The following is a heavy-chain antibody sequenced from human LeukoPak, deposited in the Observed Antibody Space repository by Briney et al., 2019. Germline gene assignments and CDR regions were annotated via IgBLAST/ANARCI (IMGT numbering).Heavy chain of an antibody. CDR2: IYYSGST. CDR1: GGSISSGGYY. Sequence: PSQTLSLTCTVSGGSISSGGYYWSWIRQHPGKGLEWIGYIYYSGSTYYNPSLKSRVTISVDTSKNQFSLKLSSVTAADTAVYYCARASATVVTLYYYGMDVWGQGTTVTVSS. J-gene: IGHJ6*02. D-gene: IGHD4-23*01. V-gene: IGHV4-31*03. CDR3: ARASATVVTLYYYGMDV.